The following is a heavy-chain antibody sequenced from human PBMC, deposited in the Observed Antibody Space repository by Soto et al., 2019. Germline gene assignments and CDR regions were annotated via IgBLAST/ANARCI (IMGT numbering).Heavy chain of an antibody. CDR2: ISNFGEST. D-gene: IGHD2-8*01. J-gene: IGHJ4*02. CDR3: AKAEYCSNGVCPYFDY. CDR1: GFTFRSYV. Sequence: GGSLRLSCVASGFTFRSYVMSWVRQAPGKGLEWVSSISNFGESTYYADSVKGRFTISRGNSKNTLYLQLNSLRAEDTAVYYCAKAEYCSNGVCPYFDYWGLGTLVTVSS. V-gene: IGHV3-23*01.